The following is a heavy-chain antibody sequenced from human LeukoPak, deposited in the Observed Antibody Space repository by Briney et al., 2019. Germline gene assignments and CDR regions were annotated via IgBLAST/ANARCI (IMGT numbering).Heavy chain of an antibody. CDR3: GRLMAGLD. J-gene: IGHJ4*02. V-gene: IGHV4-59*12. Sequence: SETLSLTCTVSGGSISSYYWSWIRQPPGKGLEWIGYIYYSGSTNYNPSLKSRVTISVDKSKNQFFLKLNSVTAADTAVYYCGRLMAGLDWGQGTLVTVSS. CDR1: GGSISSYY. CDR2: IYYSGST. D-gene: IGHD6-19*01.